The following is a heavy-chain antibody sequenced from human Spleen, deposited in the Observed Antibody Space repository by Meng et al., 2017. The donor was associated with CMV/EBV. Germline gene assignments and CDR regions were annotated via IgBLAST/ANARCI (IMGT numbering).Heavy chain of an antibody. CDR3: AREPSAGGIFWFHYYGMDV. J-gene: IGHJ6*02. D-gene: IGHD3-9*01. Sequence: SETLSLTCAISGDSVSSNSAAWNWIRQSPSRGLEWLGRTYYRSKWYNDYAVSVKSRITINPDTSKNQFSLQLNSVTPEDTAVYYCAREPSAGGIFWFHYYGMDVWGQGTTVTVSS. V-gene: IGHV6-1*01. CDR2: TYYRSKWYN. CDR1: GDSVSSNSAA.